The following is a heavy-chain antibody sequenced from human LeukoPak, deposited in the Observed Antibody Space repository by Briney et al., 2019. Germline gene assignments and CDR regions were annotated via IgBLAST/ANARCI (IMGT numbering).Heavy chain of an antibody. V-gene: IGHV1-18*01. CDR2: VTSYNGDT. J-gene: IGHJ5*02. D-gene: IGHD3-9*01. Sequence: GASVKVSCKASGYTFNNYGISWVRQAPGQGLEWMGWVTSYNGDTNYAQKFQGRVTMSTDTSTSTAYMELKSLRFDDTAIYYCAKDWLILTGRNCFDPWGQGTLVTVSS. CDR1: GYTFNNYG. CDR3: AKDWLILTGRNCFDP.